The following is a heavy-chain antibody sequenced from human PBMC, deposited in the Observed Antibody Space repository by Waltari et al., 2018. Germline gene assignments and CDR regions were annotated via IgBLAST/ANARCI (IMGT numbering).Heavy chain of an antibody. CDR1: GYTFTGYY. D-gene: IGHD3-10*01. CDR3: AFWFEAPPGAFDI. Sequence: QVQLVQSGAEVKKPGASVKVSCKASGYTFTGYYMHWVRQAPGQGLEWMGRINPNSGGTNYAQKFQGRVTMTRDTSISTAYMELSSLRSEDTAVYYCAFWFEAPPGAFDIWGQGTMVTVSS. V-gene: IGHV1-2*06. J-gene: IGHJ3*02. CDR2: INPNSGGT.